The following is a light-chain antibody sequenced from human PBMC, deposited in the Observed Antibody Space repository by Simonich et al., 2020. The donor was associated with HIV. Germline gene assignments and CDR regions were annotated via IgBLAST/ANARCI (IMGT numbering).Light chain of an antibody. V-gene: IGLV1-40*01. J-gene: IGLJ2*01. CDR1: SSNIGRNY. CDR2: GNR. Sequence: QSALTQPASVSGTPGQRVTISCSGTSSNIGRNYVHWYQQVPGTAPKILIYGNRNRPAGGPDRFSGSNSGTSASLVITGLQAEDEADYYCSSYTSSSTVVFGGGTKLTVL. CDR3: SSYTSSSTVV.